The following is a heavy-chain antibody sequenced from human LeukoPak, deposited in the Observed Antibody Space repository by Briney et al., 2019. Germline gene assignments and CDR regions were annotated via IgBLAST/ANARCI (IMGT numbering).Heavy chain of an antibody. CDR2: IHYSGST. Sequence: PSETLSLTCTVSGASISSHYWSWIRQPPGKGLEWLGFIHYSGSTAYNPSLKGRVTISLDSAKSHFSLKLNSVTAADTAVYYCARDTRGWSAAWYFDLWGRGTLVTVSS. J-gene: IGHJ2*01. D-gene: IGHD6-19*01. CDR3: ARDTRGWSAAWYFDL. CDR1: GASISSHY. V-gene: IGHV4-59*11.